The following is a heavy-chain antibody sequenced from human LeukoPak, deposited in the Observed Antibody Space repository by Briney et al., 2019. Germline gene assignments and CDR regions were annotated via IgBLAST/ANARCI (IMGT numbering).Heavy chain of an antibody. CDR3: ARHDNSDGRFDP. Sequence: SETLSLTCTVSGGSISSSSHYWVWIRQPPGKGLEWIGSIYYSGNTDYNPSLKSRVTISVDTSKNQFSLKLSSVTAADTAVYYCARHDNSDGRFDPWGQGTRVTVSS. D-gene: IGHD3-22*01. V-gene: IGHV4-39*01. CDR2: IYYSGNT. J-gene: IGHJ5*02. CDR1: GGSISSSSHY.